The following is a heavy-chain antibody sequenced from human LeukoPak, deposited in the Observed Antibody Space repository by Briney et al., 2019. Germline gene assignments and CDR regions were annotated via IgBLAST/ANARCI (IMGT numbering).Heavy chain of an antibody. D-gene: IGHD2-15*01. Sequence: ASVKVSCKASGYTFTSYAMNWVRQAPGQGLEWMGWINTNTGNPTYAQGFTGRFVFSLNTSVSTAYLQISSLKAEDTAVYYCARGYCSGGSCYPHYYYGMDVWGQGTTVTVSS. CDR3: ARGYCSGGSCYPHYYYGMDV. J-gene: IGHJ6*02. V-gene: IGHV7-4-1*02. CDR1: GYTFTSYA. CDR2: INTNTGNP.